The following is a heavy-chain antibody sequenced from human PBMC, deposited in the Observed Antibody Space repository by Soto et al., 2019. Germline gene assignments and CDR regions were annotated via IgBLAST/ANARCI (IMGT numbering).Heavy chain of an antibody. CDR1: GGSISSGDYY. J-gene: IGHJ6*02. V-gene: IGHV4-30-4*01. CDR2: IYYSGST. Sequence: SETLSLTCTVSGGSISSGDYYWSWIRQPPGKGLEWIGYIYYSGSTYYNPSLKSRVTISVDTSKNQFSLKLSSVTAADTAVYYCARGTGVRGVYYYYGMDVWGQGTTVTVSS. D-gene: IGHD3-10*01. CDR3: ARGTGVRGVYYYYGMDV.